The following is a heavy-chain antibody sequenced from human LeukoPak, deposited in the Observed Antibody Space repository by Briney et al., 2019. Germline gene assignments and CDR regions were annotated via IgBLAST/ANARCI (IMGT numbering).Heavy chain of an antibody. CDR1: GFTFSSYE. D-gene: IGHD3-9*01. J-gene: IGHJ5*02. Sequence: GGSLRLSCAASGFTFSSYEMKWVRQAPGKGREWVSYISSSGSTIYYADSVKGRFTISRDNAKNSLYLQMNSLRAEDTAVYYCASLVPARYFDWLLGVRWFDPWGQGTLVTVSS. V-gene: IGHV3-48*03. CDR3: ASLVPARYFDWLLGVRWFDP. CDR2: ISSSGSTI.